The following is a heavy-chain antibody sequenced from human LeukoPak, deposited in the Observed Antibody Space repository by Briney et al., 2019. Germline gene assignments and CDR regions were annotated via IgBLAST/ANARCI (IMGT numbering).Heavy chain of an antibody. CDR1: GFTFSSYA. V-gene: IGHV3-30*04. CDR2: ISYDGSNK. D-gene: IGHD5-24*01. Sequence: GGSLRLSCAASGFTFSSYAMHWVRQAPGKGLEWVAVISYDGSNKYYADSVKGRFTISRDNSKNTLYLQMNSLRAEDTAVYYCARVGDGYNSGSFDYWGQGTLVTVSS. J-gene: IGHJ4*02. CDR3: ARVGDGYNSGSFDY.